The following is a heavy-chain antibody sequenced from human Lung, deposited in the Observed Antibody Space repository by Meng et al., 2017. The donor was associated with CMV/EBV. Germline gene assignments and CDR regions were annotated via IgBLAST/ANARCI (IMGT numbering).Heavy chain of an antibody. CDR2: IYYSGST. CDR1: GGSISSYY. V-gene: IGHV4-59*01. D-gene: IGHD3-10*01. Sequence: QGQLKESGPGLVKPSETLSLTCTVSGGSISSYYWSWIRQPPGKGLEWIGYIYYSGSTNYNPSLKSRVTISVDTSKNQFSLKLSSVTAADTAVYYCAREEGIGGFDPWGQGTLVTVSS. CDR3: AREEGIGGFDP. J-gene: IGHJ5*02.